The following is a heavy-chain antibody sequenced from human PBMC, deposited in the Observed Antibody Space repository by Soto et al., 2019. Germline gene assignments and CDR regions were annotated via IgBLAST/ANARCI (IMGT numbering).Heavy chain of an antibody. CDR1: GFTVSSNY. CDR2: IYSGGST. D-gene: IGHD4-17*01. V-gene: IGHV3-66*01. J-gene: IGHJ3*02. CDR3: ARVRATVTTLYAFDI. Sequence: GGSLRLSCAASGFTVSSNYMSWVRQAPGKGLEWVSVIYSGGSTYYADSVKGRFTISRDNSKNTLYLQMNSLRAEDTAVYYCARVRATVTTLYAFDIWGQGTMVTVS.